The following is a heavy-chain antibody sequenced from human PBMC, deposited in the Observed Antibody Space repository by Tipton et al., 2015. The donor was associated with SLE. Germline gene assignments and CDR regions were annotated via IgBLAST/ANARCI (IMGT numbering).Heavy chain of an antibody. CDR3: ARMDFWSGYYPRWFDP. D-gene: IGHD3-3*01. J-gene: IGHJ5*02. Sequence: TLSLTCSVSGGSISHFYWSWIRQPPGKGLEWIAYIYYSGTTNYNPSLKSRVSISVDTSKNHFSLNLYSVTAADTAVYYCARMDFWSGYYPRWFDPWGQGTLVTVSS. CDR1: GGSISHFY. CDR2: IYYSGTT. V-gene: IGHV4-59*01.